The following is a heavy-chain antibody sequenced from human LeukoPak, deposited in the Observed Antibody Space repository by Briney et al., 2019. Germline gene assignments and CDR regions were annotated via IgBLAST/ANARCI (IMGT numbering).Heavy chain of an antibody. CDR1: GFTFSSYG. D-gene: IGHD2-21*01. V-gene: IGHV3-30*03. Sequence: QAGGSLRLSCAASGFTFSSYGMHWVRQAPGKGLEWVAVISYDGSNKYYADSVKGRFTISRDNSKNTLYLQMNSLRVEDTAVYYCVREGYFVFDFWGQGALVTVSS. CDR2: ISYDGSNK. J-gene: IGHJ4*02. CDR3: VREGYFVFDF.